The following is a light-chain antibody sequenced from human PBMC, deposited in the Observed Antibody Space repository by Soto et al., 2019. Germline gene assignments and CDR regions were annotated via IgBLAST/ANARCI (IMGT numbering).Light chain of an antibody. CDR3: QQYARSPIT. J-gene: IGKJ5*01. CDR2: GAS. CDR1: QIVSSNY. V-gene: IGKV3-20*01. Sequence: EIVLTQSPGTLSLSPGERATLSCWASQIVSSNYLAWYQRRPGQAPRLLIFGASSRASGIPDRFNGSGSGTDFTLTISRLEPEDFAVYYWQQYARSPITFGQGTRLEIK.